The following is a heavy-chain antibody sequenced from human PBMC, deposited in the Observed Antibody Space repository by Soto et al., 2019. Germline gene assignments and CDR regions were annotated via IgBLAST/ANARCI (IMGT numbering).Heavy chain of an antibody. CDR1: GFSFNIFA. CDR2: ISGGGGST. Sequence: GGSLRLSCAASGFSFNIFAMNWVRQAPGQGLEWVSGISGGGGSTYYADSVKGRFTISRDNSNNTLYLQMNSLRAEDTAVYYCAKDPTSYDSSAQFDSWGQGTLVTVSS. J-gene: IGHJ4*02. CDR3: AKDPTSYDSSAQFDS. V-gene: IGHV3-23*01. D-gene: IGHD3-22*01.